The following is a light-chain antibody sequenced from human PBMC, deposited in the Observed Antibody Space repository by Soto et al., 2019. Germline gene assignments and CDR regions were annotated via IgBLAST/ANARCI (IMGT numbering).Light chain of an antibody. V-gene: IGLV1-47*02. J-gene: IGLJ1*01. Sequence: QSALTQPPSASGTPGQRVTISCSGSSSNIGSNYVYWYQQLPGTAPKLLIYSNNQRPSGVPDRFSGSKSGTPASLAISGLRSEDEADYYCAAWDDSLSGYVFGTGTRSPS. CDR2: SNN. CDR1: SSNIGSNY. CDR3: AAWDDSLSGYV.